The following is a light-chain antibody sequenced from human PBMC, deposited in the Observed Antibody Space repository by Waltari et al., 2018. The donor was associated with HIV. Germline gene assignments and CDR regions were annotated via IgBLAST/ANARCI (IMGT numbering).Light chain of an antibody. Sequence: QSALTQPPSASGSLGQSVTISCTGTGSDIGGFDYVSWFQQHPGKVPKLIIYEVTQRPSWVPDRFSGSKSGNTASLTVSGLQADDEADYYCSSYESINNHVVFGGGTSLTVL. CDR1: GSDIGGFDY. V-gene: IGLV2-8*01. J-gene: IGLJ2*01. CDR2: EVT. CDR3: SSYESINNHVV.